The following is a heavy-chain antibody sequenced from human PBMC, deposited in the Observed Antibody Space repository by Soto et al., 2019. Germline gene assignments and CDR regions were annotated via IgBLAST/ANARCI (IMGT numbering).Heavy chain of an antibody. Sequence: WGSLRLSCAASGFAISSFGMSWVRQAPGKGLEWVAIITYDGSNKYYTDSVKGRFTISRDNAKNTLYLQMNSLRAEDTAVYYCAKDHPYGDYGVDGMDVWGQGTTVTVSS. CDR2: ITYDGSNK. CDR1: GFAISSFG. CDR3: AKDHPYGDYGVDGMDV. D-gene: IGHD4-17*01. J-gene: IGHJ6*02. V-gene: IGHV3-30*18.